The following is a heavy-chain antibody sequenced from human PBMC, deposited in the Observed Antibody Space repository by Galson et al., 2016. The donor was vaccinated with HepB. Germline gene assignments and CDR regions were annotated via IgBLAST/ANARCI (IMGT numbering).Heavy chain of an antibody. CDR1: GFTFSDYG. V-gene: IGHV3-30*03. J-gene: IGHJ4*02. D-gene: IGHD2-2*01. CDR3: AIWLGVVQTNSRFTGPFDY. Sequence: SLRLSCAASGFTFSDYGMHWVRQAPGKGLEWVAFFSRDGNYIYYADSVRGRFTISRDISQNTLYLQMNSLRPEDTAMYYCAIWLGVVQTNSRFTGPFDYWGQGALVSVSS. CDR2: FSRDGNYI.